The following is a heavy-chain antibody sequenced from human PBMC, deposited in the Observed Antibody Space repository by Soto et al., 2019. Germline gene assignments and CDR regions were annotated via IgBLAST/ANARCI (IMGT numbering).Heavy chain of an antibody. CDR1: GFSLSTSGMC. D-gene: IGHD3-3*01. J-gene: IGHJ2*01. CDR2: IDWDDDK. V-gene: IGHV2-70*11. CDR3: ARVTIVVVFTRSHRYGIDFPTRGSSDL. Sequence: SGPTLVNPTQTLTLTCTFSGFSLSTSGMCVSWIRQPPGKALEWLARIDWDDDKYYSTSLKTRLTISKDTSKNQVVLTMTNMDPVDTATYYCARVTIVVVFTRSHRYGIDFPTRGSSDL.